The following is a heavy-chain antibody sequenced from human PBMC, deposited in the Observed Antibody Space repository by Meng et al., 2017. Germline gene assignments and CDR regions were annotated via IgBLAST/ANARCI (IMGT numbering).Heavy chain of an antibody. CDR3: ARELIAAAGRVVDY. CDR1: GFTFRSYG. J-gene: IGHJ4*02. Sequence: QVQLVGSGGGVVQPGRSLRLSCAASGFTFRSYGMHWVRQAPGKGLEWVAVIWYDGSNKYYADSVKGRFTISRDNSKNTLYLQMNSLRAEDTAVYYCARELIAAAGRVVDYWGQGTLVTVSS. CDR2: IWYDGSNK. V-gene: IGHV3-33*01. D-gene: IGHD6-13*01.